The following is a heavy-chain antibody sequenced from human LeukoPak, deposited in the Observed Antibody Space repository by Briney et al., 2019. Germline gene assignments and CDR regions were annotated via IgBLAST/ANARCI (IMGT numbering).Heavy chain of an antibody. D-gene: IGHD3-22*01. J-gene: IGHJ3*02. CDR1: GFTFSSYS. Sequence: NPGGSLRLSCAASGFTFSSYSMNWVRQAPGKGLEWVSSISSSSSYIYYADSVKGRFTISRDNAKNSLYLQMNSLRAEDTAVYYCARVSGDSSGYYYVEAFDMWGQGTMVTVSS. V-gene: IGHV3-21*01. CDR3: ARVSGDSSGYYYVEAFDM. CDR2: ISSSSSYI.